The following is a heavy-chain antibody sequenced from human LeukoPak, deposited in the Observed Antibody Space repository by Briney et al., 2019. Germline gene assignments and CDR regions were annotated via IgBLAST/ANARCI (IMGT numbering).Heavy chain of an antibody. CDR1: GFTFSSYS. CDR3: ARDLDVDTAMVTNYYGMDV. CDR2: ISSSSSYI. J-gene: IGHJ6*02. D-gene: IGHD5-18*01. V-gene: IGHV3-21*01. Sequence: GGSLRLSCAASGFTFSSYSMNWVRQAPGKGLEWVSSISSSSSYIYYADSVKGRFTISRDNAKNSLYLQMNSLRAEDTAVYYCARDLDVDTAMVTNYYGMDVWGQGTTVTVSS.